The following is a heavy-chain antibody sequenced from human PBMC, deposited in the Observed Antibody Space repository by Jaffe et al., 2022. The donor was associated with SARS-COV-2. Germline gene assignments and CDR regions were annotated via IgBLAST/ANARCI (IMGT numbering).Heavy chain of an antibody. V-gene: IGHV4-34*01. CDR2: VNQDGST. J-gene: IGHJ6*03. D-gene: IGHD3-9*01. Sequence: QVQLQQWGAGLLKPSGTLSLACAVSGESFSDYYWTWIRQFPGKGLEWIGEVNQDGSTNYNPSLKSRVTISVDTSKNQFSLRLTSVTAADTAVYYCARAASLRYHYKHYYMDVWGEGITVTVSS. CDR1: GESFSDYY. CDR3: ARAASLRYHYKHYYMDV.